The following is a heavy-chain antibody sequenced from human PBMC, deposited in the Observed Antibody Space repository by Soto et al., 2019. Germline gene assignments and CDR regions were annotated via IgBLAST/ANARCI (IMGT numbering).Heavy chain of an antibody. Sequence: QVQLVESGGGVVQPGRSLRLSCAASGFTFSSYGMHWVRQAPGKGLEWVAVIWYDGSNKYYADSVKGRFTISRDNSKNTLYLQMNSLRAEDTAVYYCARVRGGAWSHWYFDLWGRGTLVTVSS. D-gene: IGHD3-16*01. V-gene: IGHV3-33*01. CDR2: IWYDGSNK. J-gene: IGHJ2*01. CDR1: GFTFSSYG. CDR3: ARVRGGAWSHWYFDL.